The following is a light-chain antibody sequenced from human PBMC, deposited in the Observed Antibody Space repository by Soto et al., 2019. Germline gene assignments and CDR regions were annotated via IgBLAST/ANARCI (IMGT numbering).Light chain of an antibody. J-gene: IGKJ4*01. CDR2: DAS. V-gene: IGKV3-11*01. Sequence: EIVLTQSPATLSLSPGERATLSCRASQSVSSYLAWYQQTPGQAPRLLIYDASNRATGIPARFSGSGSGTDFTLTISSLEPEDFAVYYCQQRSNWPLLTFGGGTKVEIK. CDR3: QQRSNWPLLT. CDR1: QSVSSY.